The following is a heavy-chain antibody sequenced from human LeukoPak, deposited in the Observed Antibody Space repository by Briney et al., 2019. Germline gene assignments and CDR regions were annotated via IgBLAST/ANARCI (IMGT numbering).Heavy chain of an antibody. CDR1: GFXFSNYA. J-gene: IGHJ4*02. CDR2: ITSSGNT. V-gene: IGHV3-23*01. CDR3: AKYCSGGNCYSGLY. Sequence: GGSLRLSCAASGFXFSNYAMTWVRQAPGKGRQWVSAITSSGNTHYADSVKGRFTISRDNSKNTLYLQMNSLRAEDTALYYCAKYCSGGNCYSGLYWGQGTLVTVSS. D-gene: IGHD2-15*01.